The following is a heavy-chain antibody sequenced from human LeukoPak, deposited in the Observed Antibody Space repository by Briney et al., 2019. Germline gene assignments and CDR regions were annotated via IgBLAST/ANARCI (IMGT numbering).Heavy chain of an antibody. Sequence: PGGSLRLSCAASGFTFSTYDMNWVRQAPGKGLEWVSYIRSSGTTIYSADSVKGRFTISRDNAKNSLYLQMNSLRAEDTAVYYCAREGTYGSGDHYHYYMDVWGRGTTVTVSS. J-gene: IGHJ6*03. CDR2: IRSSGTTI. D-gene: IGHD3-10*01. CDR1: GFTFSTYD. V-gene: IGHV3-48*01. CDR3: AREGTYGSGDHYHYYMDV.